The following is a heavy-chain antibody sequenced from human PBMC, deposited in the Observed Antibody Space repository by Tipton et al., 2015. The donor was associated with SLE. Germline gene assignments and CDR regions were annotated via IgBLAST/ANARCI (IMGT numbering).Heavy chain of an antibody. V-gene: IGHV3-33*01. J-gene: IGHJ3*02. CDR1: GFTFRSYG. CDR3: ARGDPVWDAFDI. D-gene: IGHD3-16*01. CDR2: IWYDGSNE. Sequence: SLRLSCAASGFTFRSYGMHWVRQAPGKGLEWVAIIWYDGSNEYYADSVKGRFTVSRDNSRNTLYLQMGSLRAEDTAVYYCARGDPVWDAFDIWGQGTMVTVSS.